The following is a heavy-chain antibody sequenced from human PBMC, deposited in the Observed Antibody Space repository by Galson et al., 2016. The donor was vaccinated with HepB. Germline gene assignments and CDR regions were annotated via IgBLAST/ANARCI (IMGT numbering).Heavy chain of an antibody. V-gene: IGHV3-23*01. Sequence: SLRLSCAAPGFTFSNSVTTWVRQAPGKGLEWVSCISGSGRVSYYPSYADPVKGRFSISRDNSKNTLYLQMNSLRAEDTAVYYCAREEILQQQLVQDSWGQGTLVTVSS. J-gene: IGHJ5*01. D-gene: IGHD6-13*01. CDR2: ISGSGRVS. CDR3: AREEILQQQLVQDS. CDR1: GFTFSNSV.